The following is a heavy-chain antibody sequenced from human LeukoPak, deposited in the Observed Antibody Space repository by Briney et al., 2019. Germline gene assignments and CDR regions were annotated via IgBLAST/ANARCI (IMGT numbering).Heavy chain of an antibody. CDR3: AKLLSGYDQGTFDY. D-gene: IGHD5-12*01. CDR1: GXSISNSSVY. Sequence: SSETLSLTCTVSGXSISNSSVYWGWIRQPPGRGLEWIGNIYYRGSTYYNSSLKSRVSISVDTSKNYFSLKVSSVTAADTAVYYCAKLLSGYDQGTFDYWGQGTLVTVSS. CDR2: IYYRGST. V-gene: IGHV4-39*02. J-gene: IGHJ4*02.